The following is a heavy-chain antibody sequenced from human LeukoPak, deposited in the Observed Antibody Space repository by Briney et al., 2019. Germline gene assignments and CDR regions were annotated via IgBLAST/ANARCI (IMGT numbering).Heavy chain of an antibody. CDR2: ISSSGSTI. V-gene: IGHV3-11*04. CDR1: GFTFSDYY. D-gene: IGHD6-19*01. Sequence: GGSLRLSCAASGFTFSDYYMSWIRQAPGKGLEWVSYISSSGSTIYYADSVKGRFTISRDNSMNTLYLQMNSLRAEDTAVYYCANGGSINSGWFYYFDYWGQGTLVTVSS. J-gene: IGHJ4*02. CDR3: ANGGSINSGWFYYFDY.